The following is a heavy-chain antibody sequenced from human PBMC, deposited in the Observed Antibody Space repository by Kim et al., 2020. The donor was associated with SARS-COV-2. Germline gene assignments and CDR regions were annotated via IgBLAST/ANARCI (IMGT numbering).Heavy chain of an antibody. V-gene: IGHV3-30*02. Sequence: VKGRFTNSRDTSKTTLYLKMNSLRDEDTAVYYCAKDLRNYSGYDGDWFDPWGQGTLVTVSS. D-gene: IGHD5-12*01. CDR3: AKDLRNYSGYDGDWFDP. J-gene: IGHJ5*02.